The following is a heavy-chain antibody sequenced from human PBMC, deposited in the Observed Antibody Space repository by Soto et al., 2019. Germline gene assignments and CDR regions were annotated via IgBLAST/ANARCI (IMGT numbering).Heavy chain of an antibody. D-gene: IGHD2-15*01. Sequence: QVPLVQSGAEVKKPGSSVKVSCKASGGTFSSYAISWVRQAPGQGLEWMGGIIPIFGTANYAQKFQGRVTITAAESTSTAYMELSSLRSYDTAVYYCARSSPLPDYIGAFDIWGQGTMVTVSS. J-gene: IGHJ3*02. CDR1: GGTFSSYA. V-gene: IGHV1-69*12. CDR3: ARSSPLPDYIGAFDI. CDR2: IIPIFGTA.